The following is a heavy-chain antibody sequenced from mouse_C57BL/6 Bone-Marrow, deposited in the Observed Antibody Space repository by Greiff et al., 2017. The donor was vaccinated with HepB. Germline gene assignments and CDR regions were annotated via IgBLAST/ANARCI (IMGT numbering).Heavy chain of an antibody. CDR2: IWSGGST. V-gene: IGHV2-2*01. CDR1: GFSLTSYG. Sequence: VKLMESGPGLVQPSQRLSITCTVSGFSLTSYGVHWVRQSPGKGLEWLGVIWSGGSTDYNAAFISRLSISKDNSKSQVFFKMNSLQADDTAIYYCARGPLRGGSMDYWGQGTSVTVSS. J-gene: IGHJ4*01. CDR3: ARGPLRGGSMDY. D-gene: IGHD1-1*01.